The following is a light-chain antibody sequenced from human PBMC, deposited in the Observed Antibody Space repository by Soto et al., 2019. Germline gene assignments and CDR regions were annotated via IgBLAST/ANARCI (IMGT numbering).Light chain of an antibody. CDR1: QSVSSY. Sequence: EIVLTQSPATLSLSPGERATLSCRASQSVSSYLAWYQLKPGKAPRLLIYDASNRATGIPARFSGSGSGTDFTLTISSLEPEDFAVYYCQQRSNWPLTFGGGTKVEIK. CDR3: QQRSNWPLT. J-gene: IGKJ4*01. V-gene: IGKV3-11*01. CDR2: DAS.